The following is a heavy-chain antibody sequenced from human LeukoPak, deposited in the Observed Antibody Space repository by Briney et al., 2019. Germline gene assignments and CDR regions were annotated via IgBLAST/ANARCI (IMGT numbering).Heavy chain of an antibody. CDR3: ARVQLGSSSWYYYYYYMDV. J-gene: IGHJ6*03. CDR1: GGSISSHY. V-gene: IGHV4-59*11. Sequence: SETLSLTCTVSGGSISSHYWSWIRQPPGRGLEWIGYICYSGSTNYNPSLKSRVTISVDTSKNQFSLKLSSVNAADTAVYYCARVQLGSSSWYYYYYYMDVWGKGTAVTVSS. CDR2: ICYSGST. D-gene: IGHD6-13*01.